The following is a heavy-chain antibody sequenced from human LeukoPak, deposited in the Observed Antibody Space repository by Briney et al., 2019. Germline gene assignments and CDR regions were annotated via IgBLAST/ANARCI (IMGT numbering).Heavy chain of an antibody. D-gene: IGHD3-10*01. V-gene: IGHV4-4*02. Sequence: PSETLSLTCAVSGGSISSSNWWSWVRQPPGKRLEWIGEIYHSGSTNYNPSLKSRVTISVDKSKNQFSLKLSSVTAADTAVYYCARDLGVRGKIDYWGQGTLVTVSS. CDR3: ARDLGVRGKIDY. CDR2: IYHSGST. CDR1: GGSISSSNW. J-gene: IGHJ4*02.